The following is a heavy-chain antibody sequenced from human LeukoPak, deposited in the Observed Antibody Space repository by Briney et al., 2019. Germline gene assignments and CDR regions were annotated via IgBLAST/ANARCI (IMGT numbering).Heavy chain of an antibody. CDR2: INQHGSEE. CDR1: GFTFSSNW. CDR3: AKDLYYDSSSASDY. Sequence: GGSLRLSCAASGFTFSSNWMHWVRQAPGKGLEWVANINQHGSEEFYVDSVKGRFTISRDNSKNTLYLQMNSLRAEDTAVYYCAKDLYYDSSSASDYWGQGTLVTVSS. V-gene: IGHV3-7*03. D-gene: IGHD3-22*01. J-gene: IGHJ4*02.